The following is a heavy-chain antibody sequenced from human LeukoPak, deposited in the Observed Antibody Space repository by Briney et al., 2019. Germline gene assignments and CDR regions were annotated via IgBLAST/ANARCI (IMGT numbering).Heavy chain of an antibody. D-gene: IGHD6-13*01. CDR2: MNPNSGNT. CDR1: GYTFTSYD. V-gene: IGHV1-8*01. J-gene: IGHJ6*02. Sequence: ASVKVSCKASGYTFTSYDINWVRQAPGQGLEWMGWMNPNSGNTGYAQKFQGRVTITADKSTSTAYMELSSLRSEDTAVYYCARAPGNIAAAGSDYYYYGMDVWGQGTTVTVSS. CDR3: ARAPGNIAAAGSDYYYYGMDV.